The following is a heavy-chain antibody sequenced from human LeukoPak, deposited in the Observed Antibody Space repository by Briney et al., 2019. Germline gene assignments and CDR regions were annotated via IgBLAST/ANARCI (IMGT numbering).Heavy chain of an antibody. D-gene: IGHD3-3*01. CDR2: IIPNTGIT. CDR1: GYTFSGYH. Sequence: ASVKVSCKASGYTFSGYHLHWLRHAPGQGLGWVGWIIPNTGITNYAQKFQGRVTMTRDTSISTFYMDLSRLRSDDAAVYYCAKTSDFWSGFDSWGQGTLVTVAS. J-gene: IGHJ4*02. CDR3: AKTSDFWSGFDS. V-gene: IGHV1-2*02.